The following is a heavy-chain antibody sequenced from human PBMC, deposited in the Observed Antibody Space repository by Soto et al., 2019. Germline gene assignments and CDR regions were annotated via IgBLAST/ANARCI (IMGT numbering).Heavy chain of an antibody. V-gene: IGHV3-7*01. CDR3: ARDLTGSVFDS. J-gene: IGHJ4*02. D-gene: IGHD7-27*01. CDR1: GGSINSSSDY. CDR2: IKQDGSEK. Sequence: PSETLSLTCTVSGGSINSSSDYWGWIRQPPGKGLEWVANIKQDGSEKYYVDSVKGRFTISRDNAKNTVYLQMNSLRADDTAVYYCARDLTGSVFDSWGQGTLVTVSS.